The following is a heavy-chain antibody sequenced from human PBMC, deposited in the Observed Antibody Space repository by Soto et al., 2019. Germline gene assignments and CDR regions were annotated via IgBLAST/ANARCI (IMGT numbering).Heavy chain of an antibody. J-gene: IGHJ5*01. Sequence: QVQLVESGGGVVQPGRSLRLTCAASGFTFSSNGMHWVRQAPGKGLEWVALVSYDGSKTYYADSVRGRFTISRDKSENTLYLQMNSLRAEDTAVYYCARWVGVSMYDNSWKYDSWCQGTLVTVSS. CDR1: GFTFSSNG. CDR2: VSYDGSKT. CDR3: ARWVGVSMYDNSWKYDS. V-gene: IGHV3-30*03. D-gene: IGHD3-22*01.